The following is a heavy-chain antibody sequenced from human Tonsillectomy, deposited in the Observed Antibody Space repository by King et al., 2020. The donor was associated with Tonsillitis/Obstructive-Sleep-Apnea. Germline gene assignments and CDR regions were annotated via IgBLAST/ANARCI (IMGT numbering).Heavy chain of an antibody. J-gene: IGHJ4*02. CDR3: ARAARPTMIVLVIIEY. CDR1: GFTFSSYA. Sequence: VQLVESGGGLVQPGGSLRLSCAASGFTFSSYAMSWVRQAPGKGLEWVSAISGSGGSTYYADSVKGRFTISRDNSKNTLYLQMNSLRAEDTAVYYCARAARPTMIVLVIIEYWGQGTLVTVSS. V-gene: IGHV3-23*04. D-gene: IGHD3-22*01. CDR2: ISGSGGST.